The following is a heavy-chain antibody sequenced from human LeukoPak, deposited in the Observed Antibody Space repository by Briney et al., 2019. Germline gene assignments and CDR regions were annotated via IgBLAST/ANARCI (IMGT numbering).Heavy chain of an antibody. J-gene: IGHJ4*02. CDR1: GYTFTSYY. CDR2: INPSGGST. CDR3: ARTWLRYSCSWYLDY. D-gene: IGHD6-13*01. V-gene: IGHV1-46*01. Sequence: ASVKVSCKASGYTFTSYYMHWVRQAPGQGLEGMGIINPSGGSTSYAQKFQGRVTMTRDTSTSTVYMELSSLRSEDTAVYYCARTWLRYSCSWYLDYWGQGTLVTVSS.